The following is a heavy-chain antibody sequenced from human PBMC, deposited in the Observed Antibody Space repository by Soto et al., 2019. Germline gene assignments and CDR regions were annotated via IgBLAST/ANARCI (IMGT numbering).Heavy chain of an antibody. Sequence: WTWIRQPPGGGLEWTGSIYQTGRTYVIPSLKSRVTMSLDKSKNQFSLNLTSVTAADTALYYCAREMTIFGVAPGGGVDVWGQGTTVTVSS. CDR2: IYQTGRT. D-gene: IGHD3-3*01. CDR3: AREMTIFGVAPGGGVDV. V-gene: IGHV4-30-2*01. J-gene: IGHJ6*02.